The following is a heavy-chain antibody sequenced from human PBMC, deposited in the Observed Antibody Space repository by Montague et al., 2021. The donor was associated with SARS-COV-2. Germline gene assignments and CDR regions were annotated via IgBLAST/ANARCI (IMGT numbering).Heavy chain of an antibody. D-gene: IGHD4-17*01. CDR1: GGSFSGYY. V-gene: IGHV4-34*01. J-gene: IGHJ6*02. CDR2: INHSGST. Sequence: SETLSLTCAVYGGSFSGYYWCWIRQPPGKGLEWIGEINHSGSTNYNPSLKSRVTISVDTSKNQFSLKLSSVTAADTAVYYCARGRTVTTFDYYYGMDVWGQGTTVTVSS. CDR3: ARGRTVTTFDYYYGMDV.